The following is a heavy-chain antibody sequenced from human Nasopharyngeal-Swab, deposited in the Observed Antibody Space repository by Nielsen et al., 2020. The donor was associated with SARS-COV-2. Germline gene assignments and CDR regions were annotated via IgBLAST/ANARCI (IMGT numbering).Heavy chain of an antibody. CDR3: AAPLTGLHY. J-gene: IGHJ4*02. V-gene: IGHV3-53*01. Sequence: GESLKISCAASGFTLTNNYMTWVRQVPGKGLEWISHIYASGDTHTADAVKGRFTISRDSSENTLYLEMNNLTPDDTATYYCAAPLTGLHYWGQGTLVTVSS. D-gene: IGHD1-20*01. CDR1: GFTLTNNY. CDR2: IYASGDT.